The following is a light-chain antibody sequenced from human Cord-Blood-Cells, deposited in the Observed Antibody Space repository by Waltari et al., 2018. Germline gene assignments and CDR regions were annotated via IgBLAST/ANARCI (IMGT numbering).Light chain of an antibody. Sequence: DIVMTQSPLSLPVTPGAPASISCRYSQSLLHSNGYNYLDWYLQKPGQSPQLLIYLGSNRASGVPDRFSGSGSGTDFTLKISRVEAEDVGVYYCMQALQTPFTFGPGTKVDIK. J-gene: IGKJ3*01. CDR3: MQALQTPFT. CDR1: QSLLHSNGYNY. V-gene: IGKV2-28*01. CDR2: LGS.